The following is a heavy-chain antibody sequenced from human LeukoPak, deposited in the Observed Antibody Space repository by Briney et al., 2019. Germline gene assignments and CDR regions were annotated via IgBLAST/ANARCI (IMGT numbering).Heavy chain of an antibody. CDR3: AKDSGKSAGIAVSRAPQDY. CDR1: GFTFSSYS. D-gene: IGHD6-19*01. J-gene: IGHJ4*02. Sequence: PGGSLRLSCAASGFTFSSYSMNWVRQAPGKGLEWVSSISSSSSYIYYADSVKGRFTISRDNAKNSLYLQMNSLRTEDTAVYYCAKDSGKSAGIAVSRAPQDYWGQGTLVTVSS. V-gene: IGHV3-21*01. CDR2: ISSSSSYI.